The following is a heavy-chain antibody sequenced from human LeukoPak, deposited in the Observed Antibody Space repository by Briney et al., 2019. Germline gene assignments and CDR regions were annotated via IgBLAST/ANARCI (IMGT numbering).Heavy chain of an antibody. J-gene: IGHJ4*02. CDR3: ARDGTGGATAGFDY. CDR1: GGSISSYY. CDR2: IYNSGNI. Sequence: SETLSLTCIVSGGSISSYYWSWIRLPAGKGLEWIGRIYNSGNINYNPSLKSRVTMSVDTSKNQVSLRLSSVTAADTAVYYCARDGTGGATAGFDYWGQGTLVTVSS. V-gene: IGHV4-4*07. D-gene: IGHD1-26*01.